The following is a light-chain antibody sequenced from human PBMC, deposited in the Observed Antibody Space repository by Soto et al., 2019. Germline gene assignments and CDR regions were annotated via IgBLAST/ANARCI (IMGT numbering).Light chain of an antibody. CDR3: QQSHSTPLT. Sequence: DIQMTQSPSSLSASVGDRVTITCRASQSISIYLNWYQQKPGEAPKLLIYAASSLQSGVPSRFSGSGSGTDFTLTISSLQPADFAAYYCQQSHSTPLTFGQGTRLEMK. CDR2: AAS. CDR1: QSISIY. V-gene: IGKV1-39*01. J-gene: IGKJ5*01.